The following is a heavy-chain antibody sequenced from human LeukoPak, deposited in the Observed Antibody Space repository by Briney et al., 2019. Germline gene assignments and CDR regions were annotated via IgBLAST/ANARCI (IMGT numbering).Heavy chain of an antibody. CDR3: ARSTSYCSSTSCYSGWFDP. CDR2: ISSSSSYI. Sequence: GGSLRLSCAASGFTFSSYSMNWVRQAPGNGLEWVSSISSSSSYIYYADSVKGRFTISRDNAKNSLYLQMNSLRAEDTAVYYCARSTSYCSSTSCYSGWFDPWGQGTLVTVSS. V-gene: IGHV3-21*01. J-gene: IGHJ5*02. D-gene: IGHD2-2*01. CDR1: GFTFSSYS.